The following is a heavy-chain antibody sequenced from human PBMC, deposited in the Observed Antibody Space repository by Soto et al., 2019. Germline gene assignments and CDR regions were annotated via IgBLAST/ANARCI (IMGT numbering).Heavy chain of an antibody. D-gene: IGHD2-21*01. CDR3: VKCDVLITTSGWWCNWFDP. CDR2: MGGSGAVT. Sequence: GGPLRLSAATSGLSFGTFAINWVRQAPGEVLGWVLSMGGSGAVTHYADSVKGRFTTSRDNSKNMVYLQMNTLSDEDTAVYYCVKCDVLITTSGWWCNWFDPWGQGTLVTVSS. J-gene: IGHJ5*02. V-gene: IGHV3-23*01. CDR1: GLSFGTFA.